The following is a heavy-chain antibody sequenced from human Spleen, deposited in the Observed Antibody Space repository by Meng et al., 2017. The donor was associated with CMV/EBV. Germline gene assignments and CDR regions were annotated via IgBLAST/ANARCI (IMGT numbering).Heavy chain of an antibody. D-gene: IGHD6-6*01. CDR1: GYTFTSYG. Sequence: SVKVSCKASGYTFTSYGISWVRQAPGQGLEWMGGIIPIFGTANYAQKFQGRVTITTDESTSTAYMELSSLRSEDTAVYYCARGGSSLTTTYYYYGMDVWGQGTTVTVSS. V-gene: IGHV1-69*05. J-gene: IGHJ6*02. CDR2: IIPIFGTA. CDR3: ARGGSSLTTTYYYYGMDV.